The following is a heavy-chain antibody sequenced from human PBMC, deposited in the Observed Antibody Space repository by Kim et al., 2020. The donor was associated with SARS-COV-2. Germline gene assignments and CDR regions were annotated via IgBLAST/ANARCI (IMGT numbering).Heavy chain of an antibody. J-gene: IGHJ4*02. D-gene: IGHD3-10*01. CDR2: INRNSAST. CDR3: VRGYVGGPFDL. CDR1: GFTFDDYG. V-gene: IGHV3-20*04. Sequence: GGSLRLSCAASGFTFDDYGMSWVRQTPMKGLEWVSGINRNSASTGYADSVKGRFTISRDNAKKSLYLQMNGLRVEHTALYYCVRGYVGGPFDLWGQGSLVTVSS.